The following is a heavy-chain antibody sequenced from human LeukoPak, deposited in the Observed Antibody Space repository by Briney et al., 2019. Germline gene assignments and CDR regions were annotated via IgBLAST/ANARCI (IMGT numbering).Heavy chain of an antibody. Sequence: NSSETLSLTCTVSGDSINNDYWSWLRQPPGKGLEWIGYINFSGRINYNPSLRSRVTISGESSKNQFSLRLSSMTAADTAVYYCAKGAGWYEYWGQGTLVTVSS. J-gene: IGHJ4*02. CDR2: INFSGRI. CDR1: GDSINNDY. V-gene: IGHV4-59*01. D-gene: IGHD6-19*01. CDR3: AKGAGWYEY.